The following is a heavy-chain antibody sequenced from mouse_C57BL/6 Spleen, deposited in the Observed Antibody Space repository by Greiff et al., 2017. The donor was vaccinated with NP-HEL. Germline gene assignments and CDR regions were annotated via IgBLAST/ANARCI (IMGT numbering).Heavy chain of an antibody. Sequence: QVQLQQPGAELVRPGSSVKLSCKASGYTFTSYWMHWVKQRPIQGLEWIGNIDPSDSETHYNQKFKDKATLTVDKSSSTAYMQLSSLTSEDSAVYYCARVNYALYYFDYWGQGTTLTVSS. J-gene: IGHJ2*01. CDR2: IDPSDSET. D-gene: IGHD6-5*01. CDR3: ARVNYALYYFDY. CDR1: GYTFTSYW. V-gene: IGHV1-52*01.